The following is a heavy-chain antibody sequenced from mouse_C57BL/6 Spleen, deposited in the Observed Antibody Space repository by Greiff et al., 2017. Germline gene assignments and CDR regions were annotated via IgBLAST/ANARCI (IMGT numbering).Heavy chain of an antibody. V-gene: IGHV1-55*01. CDR2: IYPGSGST. J-gene: IGHJ4*01. Sequence: QVQLQQPGAELVKPGASVKMSCKASGYTFTSYWITWVKQRPGQGLEWIGDIYPGSGSTNYNEKFKSKATLTVDTSSSTAYMQLSSLTSEDSAFYYCARSDSSGYPYYAMDYWGQGTSVTVSS. CDR1: GYTFTSYW. CDR3: ARSDSSGYPYYAMDY. D-gene: IGHD3-2*02.